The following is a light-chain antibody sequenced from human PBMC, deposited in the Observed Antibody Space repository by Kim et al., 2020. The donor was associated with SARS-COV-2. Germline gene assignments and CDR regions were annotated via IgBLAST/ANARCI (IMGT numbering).Light chain of an antibody. CDR1: SSNIGAGYD. V-gene: IGLV1-40*01. Sequence: VLTQPPSVSGAPGQRVTISCTGSSSNIGAGYDVHWYQQLPGTAPKLLIYGNSNRPSGVPDRFSGSKSGTSASLAITGLQAEDEADYYCQSYDSSLSGYVFGTGTKVTVL. CDR2: GNS. CDR3: QSYDSSLSGYV. J-gene: IGLJ1*01.